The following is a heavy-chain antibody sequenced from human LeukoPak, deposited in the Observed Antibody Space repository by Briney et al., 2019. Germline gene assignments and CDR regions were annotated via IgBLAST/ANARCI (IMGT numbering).Heavy chain of an antibody. V-gene: IGHV3-11*01. CDR3: ARDSGYSSSWRDY. D-gene: IGHD6-13*01. Sequence: PGGSLRLSCAASGFTFRDYYMSWIRQAPGKGLEWVSYISSSGSTVYYADSVKGRFTVSRDNAKNSLYLQMDSLGAEDTAVYYCARDSGYSSSWRDYWGQGTLVTVSS. CDR1: GFTFRDYY. J-gene: IGHJ4*02. CDR2: ISSSGSTV.